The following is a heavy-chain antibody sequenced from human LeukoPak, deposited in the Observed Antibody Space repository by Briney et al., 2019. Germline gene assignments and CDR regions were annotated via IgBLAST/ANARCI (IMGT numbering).Heavy chain of an antibody. CDR1: GFTFSNAW. Sequence: GGSLRLSCAASGFTFSNAWMSWVRQAPGKGLEWVGRIKSKTDGGTTDYAAPVKGRFTISRDDSKNTLYRQMNSLKTEDTAVYYCTTARIQLWLVYWGQGTLVTVSS. CDR2: IKSKTDGGTT. V-gene: IGHV3-15*01. CDR3: TTARIQLWLVY. D-gene: IGHD5-18*01. J-gene: IGHJ4*02.